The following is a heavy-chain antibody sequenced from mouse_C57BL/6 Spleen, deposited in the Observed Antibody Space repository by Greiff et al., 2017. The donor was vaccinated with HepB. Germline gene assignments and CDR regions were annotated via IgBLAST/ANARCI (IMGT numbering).Heavy chain of an antibody. J-gene: IGHJ1*03. CDR3: ASRRLYGSSYNCYFDV. V-gene: IGHV5-17*01. CDR1: GFTFSDYG. CDR2: ISSGSSTI. D-gene: IGHD1-1*01. Sequence: EVQVVESGGGLVKPGGSLKLSCAASGFTFSDYGMHWVRQAPEKGLEWVAYISSGSSTIYYADTVKGRFTISRDNAKNTLFLQMTSLRSEDTAMYYCASRRLYGSSYNCYFDVWGTGTTVTVSS.